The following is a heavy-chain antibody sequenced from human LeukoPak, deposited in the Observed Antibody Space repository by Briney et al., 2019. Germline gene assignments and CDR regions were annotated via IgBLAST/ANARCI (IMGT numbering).Heavy chain of an antibody. CDR3: ARSEDVVVVAATYLNFDY. D-gene: IGHD2-15*01. J-gene: IGHJ4*02. CDR1: GYTFTGYY. Sequence: ASVKVSCKASGYTFTGYYMHWVRQAPGQGLEWMGWINPNSGGTNYAQKFQGRVTMTRDTSICTAYMELSRLRSDDTAVYYCARSEDVVVVAATYLNFDYWGQGTLVTVSS. V-gene: IGHV1-2*02. CDR2: INPNSGGT.